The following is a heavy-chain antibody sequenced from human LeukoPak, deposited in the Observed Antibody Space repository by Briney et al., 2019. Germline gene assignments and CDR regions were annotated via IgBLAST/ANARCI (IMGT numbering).Heavy chain of an antibody. J-gene: IGHJ4*02. CDR1: GYTFTSYA. CDR2: INAGNGNT. D-gene: IGHD2-15*01. CDR3: ARYCSGGSCDGYFDY. Sequence: GASVKVSCKASGYTFTSYAMHWVRQAPGQRLEWMGWINAGNGNTKYSQKFQGRVTITRDTSASTAYMELSSLRSEDTAVYYCARYCSGGSCDGYFDYWGQGTLVTVSS. V-gene: IGHV1-3*01.